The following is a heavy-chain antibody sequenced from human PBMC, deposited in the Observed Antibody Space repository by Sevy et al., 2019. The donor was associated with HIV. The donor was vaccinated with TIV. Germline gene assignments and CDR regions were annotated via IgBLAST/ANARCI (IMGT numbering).Heavy chain of an antibody. CDR1: GGTFSSYA. J-gene: IGHJ5*02. V-gene: IGHV1-69*13. Sequence: ASVKVSCKASGGTFSSYAISWVRQAPGQGLEWMGGIIPIFGTANYAQKFQGRVTMTADESTSTAYMELSSLRSEDTAVYYCARGENIAADVWFDPWGQGTLVTVSS. CDR2: IIPIFGTA. D-gene: IGHD6-6*01. CDR3: ARGENIAADVWFDP.